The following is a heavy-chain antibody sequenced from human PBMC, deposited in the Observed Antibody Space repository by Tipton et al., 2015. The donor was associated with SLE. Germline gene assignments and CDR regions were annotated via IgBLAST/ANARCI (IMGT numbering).Heavy chain of an antibody. CDR2: IYYSGST. D-gene: IGHD6-13*01. Sequence: TLSLTCTVSGGSISSYYWSWIRQPPGKGLEWIGYIYYSGSTYYNPSLKSRVTISVDTSKNQFSLKLSSVTAADTAVYYCARRRIAAAGLWAFDIWGQGTMVTVSS. CDR3: ARRRIAAAGLWAFDI. V-gene: IGHV4-59*04. J-gene: IGHJ3*02. CDR1: GGSISSYY.